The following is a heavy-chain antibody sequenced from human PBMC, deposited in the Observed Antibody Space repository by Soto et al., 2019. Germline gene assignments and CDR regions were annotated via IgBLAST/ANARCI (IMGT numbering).Heavy chain of an antibody. J-gene: IGHJ4*02. CDR2: ISYDGSKK. CDR1: GFTFSNYG. V-gene: IGHV3-30*18. D-gene: IGHD3-16*01. CDR3: AKAGDPGNMITFEGVEIPNIDH. Sequence: QVQLVESGGGVVQPGRSLKLSCAASGFTFSNYGMDWVLQAPGKGLEWVAAISYDGSKKDYADSVKGRFTISRDNSDNTLYLQMNSLRPEDTAVYYCAKAGDPGNMITFEGVEIPNIDHWGQGTLLTVSS.